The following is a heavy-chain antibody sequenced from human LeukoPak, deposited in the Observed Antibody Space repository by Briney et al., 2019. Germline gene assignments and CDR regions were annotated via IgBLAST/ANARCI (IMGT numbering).Heavy chain of an antibody. CDR3: ARVKVPAAIKNFDY. D-gene: IGHD2-2*01. Sequence: ASVKVSCKASGYTFTGYYMHWVRQAPGQGLEWMGWINPNSGGTNYAQKFQGRVTMTRDTSISTAYMELSRLRSDDTAVYYCARVKVPAAIKNFDYWGQGTLVTVSS. CDR2: INPNSGGT. V-gene: IGHV1-2*02. J-gene: IGHJ4*02. CDR1: GYTFTGYY.